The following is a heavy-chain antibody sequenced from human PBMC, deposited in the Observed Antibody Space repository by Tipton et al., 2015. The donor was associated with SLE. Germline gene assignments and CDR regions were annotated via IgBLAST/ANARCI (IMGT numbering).Heavy chain of an antibody. V-gene: IGHV3-49*04. CDR3: AGASYDILTGYPYAFDI. CDR1: GFTFGDYT. J-gene: IGHJ3*02. CDR2: IRSKAYGGTT. Sequence: SLRLSCTASGFTFGDYTMTWVRQAPGKGLEWVGFIRSKAYGGTTEYAASVKGRFTISRDDSKSIAYLDMNSLKNEDTALYYCAGASYDILTGYPYAFDIWGQGTMVTVSS. D-gene: IGHD3-9*01.